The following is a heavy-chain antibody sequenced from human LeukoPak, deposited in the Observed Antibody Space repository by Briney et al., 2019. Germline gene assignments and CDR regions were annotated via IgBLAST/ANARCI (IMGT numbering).Heavy chain of an antibody. CDR3: ARDRIGSGVFDY. D-gene: IGHD2-8*01. Sequence: GGSLRLSCAASGFTFSSYWMHWVRQAPGKGLVWVSRINSDGSSTSYADSVKGRFTISRDNSKNTLYLQMNSLRAEDTAVYYCARDRIGSGVFDYWGQGTLVTVSS. J-gene: IGHJ4*02. CDR2: INSDGSST. CDR1: GFTFSSYW. V-gene: IGHV3-74*01.